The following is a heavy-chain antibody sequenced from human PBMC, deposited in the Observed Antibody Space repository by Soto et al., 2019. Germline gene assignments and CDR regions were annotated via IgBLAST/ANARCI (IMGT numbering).Heavy chain of an antibody. CDR1: GDSVSSGAYY. V-gene: IGHV4-61*08. Sequence: SETLSLTCSVSGDSVSSGAYYWSWIRQPPGKGLEWIGYVYYSGSTSYNPSLKSRVTISVDTSKNQFSLRLSSVTAADTAVYYCARLNKPGWFDPWGQGTLVTVSS. J-gene: IGHJ5*02. CDR3: ARLNKPGWFDP. CDR2: VYYSGST.